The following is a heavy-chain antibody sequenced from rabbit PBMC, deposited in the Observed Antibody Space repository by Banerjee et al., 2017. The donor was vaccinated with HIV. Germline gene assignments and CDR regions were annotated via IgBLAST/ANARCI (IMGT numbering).Heavy chain of an antibody. Sequence: QEQLEESGGDLVKPEGSLTLTCTASGFAFSNKYVMCWVRQAPGKGLERIACINASSGTTVYATWAKGRFTISKPSRPRVPLQMPGLPAAEPAPYFCAGDLAGVIGWNLTLWGPGTRSPS. CDR3: AGDLAGVIGWNLTL. D-gene: IGHD4-1*01. CDR1: GFAFSNKYV. CDR2: INASSGTT. V-gene: IGHV1S45*01. J-gene: IGHJ4*01.